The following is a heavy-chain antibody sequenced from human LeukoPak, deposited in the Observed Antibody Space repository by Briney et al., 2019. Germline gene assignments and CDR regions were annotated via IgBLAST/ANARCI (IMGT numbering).Heavy chain of an antibody. CDR1: GGSISSSNYY. J-gene: IGHJ4*02. V-gene: IGHV4-39*02. CDR2: IYYSGST. CDR3: ARLSSRDWYTVVF. D-gene: IGHD6-19*01. Sequence: SGTLSLTCGVSGGSISSSNYYWGWIRQPPGKGLEWIGSIYYSGSTYYTPSLMSRVTISVDTSKNHFSLKLTSVTAADTAVYYWARLSSRDWYTVVFWGEGTLVTVS.